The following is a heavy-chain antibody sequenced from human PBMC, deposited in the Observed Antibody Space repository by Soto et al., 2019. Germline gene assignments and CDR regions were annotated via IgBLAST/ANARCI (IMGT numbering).Heavy chain of an antibody. CDR2: IHYSGTS. CDR1: GDSISSGTYH. D-gene: IGHD1-26*01. CDR3: ASAPLAAVGRLDY. V-gene: IGHV4-39*01. Sequence: QMQLQESGPGLVKPSETLSLTCTVSGDSISSGTYHWGWIRQPPGKGLEWIGRIHYSGTSYYNPSLKSRVTISVDTSKNQFSLKLTSVTAADTAIYYCASAPLAAVGRLDYWGHGTLVTVSS. J-gene: IGHJ4*01.